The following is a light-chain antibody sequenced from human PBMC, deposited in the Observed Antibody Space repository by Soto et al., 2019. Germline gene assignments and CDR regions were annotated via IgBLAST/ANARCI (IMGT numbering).Light chain of an antibody. J-gene: IGKJ2*01. CDR3: QQYNSRGT. V-gene: IGKV1-5*01. CDR1: QSISTW. CDR2: DAS. Sequence: DIQLTQSPSTLSASVGDRVTISCRASQSISTWLAWYQQRPWKAPKLLIYDASSLESGVTSRFSGSGSGTEFTLTISSLQTDDGAKYYCQQYNSRGTFGQGTKIESK.